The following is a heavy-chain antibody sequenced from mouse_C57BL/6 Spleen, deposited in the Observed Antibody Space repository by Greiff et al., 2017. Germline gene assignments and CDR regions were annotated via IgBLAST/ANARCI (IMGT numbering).Heavy chain of an antibody. D-gene: IGHD2-1*01. J-gene: IGHJ4*01. CDR1: GFNITDYY. Sequence: EVQLQQSGAELVKPGASVKLSCTASGFNITDYYMHWVKQRTVQGLEWIGRIDPEVGATNYAQKFQGKAPLTADTSSNTAYLQLSSLTSEDTAVYYCARALGNDYAMDYWGQGTSGTVSS. CDR2: IDPEVGAT. V-gene: IGHV14-2*01. CDR3: ARALGNDYAMDY.